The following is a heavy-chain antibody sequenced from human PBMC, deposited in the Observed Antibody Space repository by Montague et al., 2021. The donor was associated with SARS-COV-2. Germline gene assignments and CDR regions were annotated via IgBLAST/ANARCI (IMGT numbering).Heavy chain of an antibody. Sequence: SESLSLTCAVYSGSLSGYYWSWIRQAPGKGLKWIGEINYSGDTYYNPSLTGRVTISMDTSESQFSLKMTSVTAADTAVYYCARLESSWWSFDYWGQGTLVTVSS. CDR2: INYSGDT. V-gene: IGHV4-34*01. D-gene: IGHD2-8*02. J-gene: IGHJ4*02. CDR1: SGSLSGYY. CDR3: ARLESSWWSFDY.